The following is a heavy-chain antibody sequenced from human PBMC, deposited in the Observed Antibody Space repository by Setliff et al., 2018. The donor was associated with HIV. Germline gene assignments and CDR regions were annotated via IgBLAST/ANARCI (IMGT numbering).Heavy chain of an antibody. Sequence: GGSLRLSCAASGFTFSSYWMSWVRQAPGKGLEWVSHSNSDGSSTTYADSVKGRFTISRDNAKNTLYLQMNSLRVEDTAVYHCARSPQGGYFDYWGQGTLVTVSS. CDR1: GFTFSSYW. V-gene: IGHV3-74*01. CDR3: ARSPQGGYFDY. CDR2: SNSDGSST. J-gene: IGHJ4*03.